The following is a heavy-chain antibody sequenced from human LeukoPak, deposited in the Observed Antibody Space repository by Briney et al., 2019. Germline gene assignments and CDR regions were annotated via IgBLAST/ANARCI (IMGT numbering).Heavy chain of an antibody. CDR3: ARHSPLKNWFDP. Sequence: SETLSLTCAVYGGSFSGYYWSWIRQPPGKGLEWIGEINHSGSTNYNPSLKSRVTISVDTSKNQFSLKLSSVTAADTAVYYCARHSPLKNWFDPWGQGTLVTVSS. CDR2: INHSGST. J-gene: IGHJ5*02. V-gene: IGHV4-34*01. CDR1: GGSFSGYY.